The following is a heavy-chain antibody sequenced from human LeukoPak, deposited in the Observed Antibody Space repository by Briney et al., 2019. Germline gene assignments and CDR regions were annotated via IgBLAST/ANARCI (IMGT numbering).Heavy chain of an antibody. J-gene: IGHJ1*01. D-gene: IGHD2-21*02. CDR3: ARAASCGGDCSSSYLQH. Sequence: GGSLRLSCAASGFTFSSHWMHWVRQAPGKGLVWVSRIKSDGSSTSYADSVKGRFTISRDNAKNTLYLQMNSLRAEDMAVYYCARAASCGGDCSSSYLQHWGQGTLVTVSS. CDR2: IKSDGSST. CDR1: GFTFSSHW. V-gene: IGHV3-74*01.